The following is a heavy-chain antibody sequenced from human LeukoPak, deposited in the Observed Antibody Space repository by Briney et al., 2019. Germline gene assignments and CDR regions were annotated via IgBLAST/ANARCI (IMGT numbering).Heavy chain of an antibody. D-gene: IGHD6-13*01. CDR3: ARRRAGMYSSSWYGEFDY. J-gene: IGHJ4*02. Sequence: SETLSLTCAVYGGSFSGYYWSWIRQPPGKGLEWIGEINHSGSTNYNPSLKSRVTISVDTSKNQFSLKLSSVTAADTAVYYCARRRAGMYSSSWYGEFDYWGQGTLVTVSS. CDR1: GGSFSGYY. CDR2: INHSGST. V-gene: IGHV4-34*01.